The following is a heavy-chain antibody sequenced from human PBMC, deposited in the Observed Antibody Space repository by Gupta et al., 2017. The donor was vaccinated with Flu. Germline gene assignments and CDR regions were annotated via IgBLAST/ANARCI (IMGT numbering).Heavy chain of an antibody. CDR1: GFRFTSYG. CDR3: AKDWKWNYNNYGMNV. D-gene: IGHD5-24*01. CDR2: ISSDGSKI. Sequence: QVVESGGGVVQPGRSLRPSCAASGFRFTSYGMHWGRQAPGKGLGWVAVISSDGSKIYYADSVKGRFTISRDNSKDTLYLQMNSLRTEDTAVYHCAKDWKWNYNNYGMNVWGPGATVTVSS. V-gene: IGHV3-30*18. J-gene: IGHJ6*02.